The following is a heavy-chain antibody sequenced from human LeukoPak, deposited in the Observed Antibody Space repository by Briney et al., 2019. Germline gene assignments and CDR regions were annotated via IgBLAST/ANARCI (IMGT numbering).Heavy chain of an antibody. V-gene: IGHV3-30-3*01. CDR1: GFTFSSYA. CDR2: ISYDGSNK. Sequence: GGSLRLSCAASGFTFSSYAMHWVRQAPGKGLEWVAVISYDGSNKYYADSVKGRFTISRDNSKNTLYLQMNSLRAEDTAVYYCASLAPWCYYDSSGYYLDYWGQGTLVTVSS. CDR3: ASLAPWCYYDSSGYYLDY. J-gene: IGHJ4*02. D-gene: IGHD3-22*01.